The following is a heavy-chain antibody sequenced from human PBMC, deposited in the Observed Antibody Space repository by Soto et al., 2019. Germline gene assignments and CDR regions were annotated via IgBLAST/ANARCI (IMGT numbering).Heavy chain of an antibody. V-gene: IGHV1-18*01. Sequence: ASVKVSCKASSYIFISYGISWVRQAPGHGLEWMGWISAYNGNTNSAQKFQGRVTMTTDTSTSTAYMELTSLRYDDTAVYYCARRPPDQRSFDYWGQGTQVTVSS. CDR2: ISAYNGNT. D-gene: IGHD2-2*01. CDR3: ARRPPDQRSFDY. J-gene: IGHJ4*02. CDR1: SYIFISYG.